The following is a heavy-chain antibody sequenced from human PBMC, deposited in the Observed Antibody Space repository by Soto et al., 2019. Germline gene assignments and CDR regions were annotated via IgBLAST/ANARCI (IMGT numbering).Heavy chain of an antibody. J-gene: IGHJ4*02. CDR2: INAGNGNT. CDR1: GYTFTRYT. D-gene: IGHD2-2*01. V-gene: IGHV1-3*01. Sequence: ASVKVSCKASGYTFTRYTRHWVRQAPGQRLEWMGWINAGNGNTKYSQKFQGRVTITRDTSASTAYMELSSLRSEDTAVYYCARSVVVPTAPDYWGQGTLVTVSS. CDR3: ARSVVVPTAPDY.